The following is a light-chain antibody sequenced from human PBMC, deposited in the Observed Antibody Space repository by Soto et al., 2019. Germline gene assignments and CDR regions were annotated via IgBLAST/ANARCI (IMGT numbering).Light chain of an antibody. J-gene: IGKJ4*02. Sequence: EIVLTQSPANLSLSPVERATLSCMASQSLSKSLFWYQQKPGRARRLLIDGASNRATGIPARFSGSGSGTDFTLTISSLVPEDVAVYICQQRSSWPLTGGGGTKVDIK. V-gene: IGKV3-11*01. CDR3: QQRSSWPLT. CDR1: QSLSKS. CDR2: GAS.